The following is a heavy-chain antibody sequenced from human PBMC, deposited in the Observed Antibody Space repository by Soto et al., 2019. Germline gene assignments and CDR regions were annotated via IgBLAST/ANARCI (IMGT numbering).Heavy chain of an antibody. CDR2: IYYSGST. J-gene: IGHJ4*02. CDR1: GGSISSYY. D-gene: IGHD3-10*01. CDR3: ARQVNGSGSYYY. V-gene: IGHV4-59*08. Sequence: SETLSLTCTVSGGSISSYYWSWIRQPPGQGLEWIGYIYYSGSTNYNPSLKSRVTISVDTSKNQFSLKLSSVTAADTAVYYCARQVNGSGSYYYWGQGTLVTVSS.